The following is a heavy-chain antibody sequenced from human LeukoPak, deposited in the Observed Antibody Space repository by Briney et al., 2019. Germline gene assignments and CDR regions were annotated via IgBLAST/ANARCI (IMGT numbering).Heavy chain of an antibody. J-gene: IGHJ5*02. CDR1: GFTFSSYA. D-gene: IGHD6-13*01. V-gene: IGHV3-30*04. CDR2: ISYDGSNK. Sequence: GRSLRLSCAAPGFTFSSYAMHWVRQAPGKGLEWVAVISYDGSNKYYADSVKGRFTISRDNSKNTLYLQMNSLRAEDTAVYYCACLSSSWGFDPWGQGTLDTVSS. CDR3: ACLSSSWGFDP.